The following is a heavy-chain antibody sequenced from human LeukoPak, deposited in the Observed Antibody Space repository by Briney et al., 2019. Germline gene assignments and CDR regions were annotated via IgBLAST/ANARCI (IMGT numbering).Heavy chain of an antibody. V-gene: IGHV4-34*01. CDR1: GGSFSGYY. J-gene: IGHJ6*02. Sequence: SETLSLTCAVYGGSFSGYYWSWIRQPPGKGLEWIGEINHRGSTNYNPSLKSRVTISVDTSKNQFSLKLSSVTAADTAVYYCARKHPLRITMARGVRYYYYGMDVWGQGTTVTVSS. D-gene: IGHD3-10*01. CDR3: ARKHPLRITMARGVRYYYYGMDV. CDR2: INHRGST.